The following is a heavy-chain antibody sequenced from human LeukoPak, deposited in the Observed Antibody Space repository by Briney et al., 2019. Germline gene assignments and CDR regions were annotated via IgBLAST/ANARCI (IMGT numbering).Heavy chain of an antibody. J-gene: IGHJ4*02. V-gene: IGHV4-30-4*08. Sequence: PSETLSLTCTVSGYSISSGYYWSWIRQPPGKGLEWIGYIYYSGSTYYNPSLKSRVTISVDTSKNQFSLKLSSVTAADTAVYYCARGTYYDSSGYFDYWGQGTLVTVSS. CDR3: ARGTYYDSSGYFDY. CDR1: GYSISSGYY. D-gene: IGHD3-22*01. CDR2: IYYSGST.